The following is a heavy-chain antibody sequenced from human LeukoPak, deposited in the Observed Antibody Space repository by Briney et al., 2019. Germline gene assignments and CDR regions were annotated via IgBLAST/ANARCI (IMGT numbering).Heavy chain of an antibody. D-gene: IGHD3-10*02. V-gene: IGHV3-23*01. Sequence: GGSLRLSCAASGFAFSNYAVAWVRQAPGKGLEWVSGISASGVGTYYADSVKGRFTISRDNAKNSLYLQMNSLRAEDTAVYYCAELGITMIGGVWGKGTTVTISS. CDR1: GFAFSNYA. J-gene: IGHJ6*04. CDR3: AELGITMIGGV. CDR2: ISASGVGT.